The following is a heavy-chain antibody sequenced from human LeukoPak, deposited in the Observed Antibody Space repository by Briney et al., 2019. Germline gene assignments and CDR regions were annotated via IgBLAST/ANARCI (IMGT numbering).Heavy chain of an antibody. CDR2: IKQDGSET. J-gene: IGHJ4*02. CDR1: GFTVSNYW. D-gene: IGHD3-10*01. Sequence: GGSLRLSCAASGFTVSNYWMSWVRQAPGKGLEWVANIKQDGSETYYVDSVKGRFTISRDNAKNSLYLQMNSLRAEDTAVYYCANSHEFKFDRWGQGALVTVSS. V-gene: IGHV3-7*01. CDR3: ANSHEFKFDR.